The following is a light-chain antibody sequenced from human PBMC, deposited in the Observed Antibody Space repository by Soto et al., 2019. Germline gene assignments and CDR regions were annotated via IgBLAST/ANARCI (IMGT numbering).Light chain of an antibody. J-gene: IGLJ1*01. CDR2: EVS. CDR3: SSYAGSISYV. V-gene: IGLV2-8*01. Sequence: QSVLTQPPSASGSPGQSVTISCTGTSGDVGGYNYVSWYQQHPGKAPELMIYEVSKRPSGVRDRFAGSKSGXTAXLTVSGLEAEDEADYYCSSYAGSISYVFGTGTQLTVL. CDR1: SGDVGGYNY.